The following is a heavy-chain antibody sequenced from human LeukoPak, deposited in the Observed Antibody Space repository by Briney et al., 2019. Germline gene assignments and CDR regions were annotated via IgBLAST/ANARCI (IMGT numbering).Heavy chain of an antibody. CDR2: ISGSGGST. CDR1: GFTFSSYA. J-gene: IGHJ4*02. CDR3: AKSMGVLTGYFFDY. D-gene: IGHD3-9*01. V-gene: IGHV3-23*01. Sequence: GGSPRLSCAASGFTFSSYAMSWVRQAPGKGLEWVSAISGSGGSTYYADSVKGRFTISRDNSKNTLYLQMNSLRAEDTAVYYCAKSMGVLTGYFFDYWGQGTLVTVSS.